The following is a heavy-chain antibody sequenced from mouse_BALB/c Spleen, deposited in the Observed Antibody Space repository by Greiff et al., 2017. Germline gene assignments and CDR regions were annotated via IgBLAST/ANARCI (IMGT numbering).Heavy chain of an antibody. V-gene: IGHV1-20*02. CDR1: GYSFTGYF. Sequence: EVQLQESGPELVKPGASVKISCKASGYSFTGYFMNWVMQSHGKSLEWIGRINPYNGDTFYNQKFKGKATLTVDKSSSTAHMELRSLASEDSAVYYCARDDGSSYLHAMDYWGQGTSVTVSS. J-gene: IGHJ4*01. CDR2: INPYNGDT. CDR3: ARDDGSSYLHAMDY. D-gene: IGHD1-1*01.